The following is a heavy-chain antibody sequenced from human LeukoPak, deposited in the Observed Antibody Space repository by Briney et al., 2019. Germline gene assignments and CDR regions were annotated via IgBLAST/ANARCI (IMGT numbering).Heavy chain of an antibody. V-gene: IGHV3-7*01. J-gene: IGHJ4*02. CDR2: IRQDGSVQ. Sequence: GGSLRLSCAASGLTFSSYWMSWVRQAPGKGLEWVANIRQDGSVQNYVDSVKGRFTISRDNPKNSVYLQMSGLRAEDTAVYYCLVTTRSRGFDYWGQGTLVTVSS. CDR3: LVTTRSRGFDY. D-gene: IGHD1/OR15-1a*01. CDR1: GLTFSSYW.